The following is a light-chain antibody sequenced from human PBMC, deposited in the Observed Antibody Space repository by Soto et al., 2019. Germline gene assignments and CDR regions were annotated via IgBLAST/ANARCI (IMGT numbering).Light chain of an antibody. CDR3: QSYDSSLRGV. Sequence: QAVVTQPPSVSGAPGQRVTISCTGSSSNIGAGYDVHWYQQLPGTAPKLLIYGNSNRPSGVPDRFSGSKSGTSASLAITGFQAEDDADYYCQSYDSSLRGVFGTGTKLTVL. J-gene: IGLJ1*01. V-gene: IGLV1-40*01. CDR2: GNS. CDR1: SSNIGAGYD.